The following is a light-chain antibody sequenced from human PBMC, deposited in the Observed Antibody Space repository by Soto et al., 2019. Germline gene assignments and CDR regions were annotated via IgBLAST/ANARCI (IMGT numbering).Light chain of an antibody. J-gene: IGKJ1*01. CDR2: DAS. Sequence: EIVLTQSPGTLSLSPGERATLSCRASQSVAKNYLAWYQQEAGQAPRLLIYDASSRATGIPDGFSGSGSGTDFTLTISRLEPEDFAVYYCHQYASSPQTFGQGTKVEIK. CDR1: QSVAKNY. CDR3: HQYASSPQT. V-gene: IGKV3-20*01.